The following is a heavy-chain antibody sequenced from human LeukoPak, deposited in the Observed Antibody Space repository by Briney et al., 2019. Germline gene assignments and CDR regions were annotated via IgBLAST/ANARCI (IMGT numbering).Heavy chain of an antibody. CDR2: IYGGGTT. J-gene: IGHJ6*02. CDR3: AREARYYDILTGYHNYSGVDV. CDR1: GFTVSKDY. Sequence: GGSLRLSCAGSGFTVSKDYMTWDRQAPGKGLECVSAIYGGGTTYYADSVKGRFTISRDSSSNTLHLQMNSLRAEDTAVYYCAREARYYDILTGYHNYSGVDVWGQGTTVIVSS. V-gene: IGHV3-66*01. D-gene: IGHD3-9*01.